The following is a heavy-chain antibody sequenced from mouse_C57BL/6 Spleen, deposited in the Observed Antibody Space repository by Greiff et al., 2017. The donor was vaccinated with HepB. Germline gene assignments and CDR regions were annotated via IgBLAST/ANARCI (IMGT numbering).Heavy chain of an antibody. J-gene: IGHJ2*01. D-gene: IGHD2-5*01. CDR2: IYPGDGDT. V-gene: IGHV1-82*01. CDR1: GYAFSSSW. Sequence: VQVVESGPELVKPGASVKISCKASGYAFSSSWMNWVKQRPGKGLEWIGRIYPGDGDTNYNGKFKGKATLTADKSSSTAYMQLSSLTSEDSAVYFCARWIYYSSLDYWGQGTTLTVSS. CDR3: ARWIYYSSLDY.